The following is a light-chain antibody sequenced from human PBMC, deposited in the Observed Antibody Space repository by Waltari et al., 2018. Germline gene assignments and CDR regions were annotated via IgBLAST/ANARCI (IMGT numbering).Light chain of an antibody. CDR2: GAS. CDR3: QQYYESPYT. J-gene: IGKJ2*01. Sequence: DIVMTQSPDSLAVSLGERASINCKSSQSVLYSSNNYNYVAWYQQKPGQPPQLLIYGASTRESGVPDRFGGSGSGTHFTLTISSRQAEDVAVYYCQQYYESPYTFGQGTKLEIK. V-gene: IGKV4-1*01. CDR1: QSVLYSSNNYNY.